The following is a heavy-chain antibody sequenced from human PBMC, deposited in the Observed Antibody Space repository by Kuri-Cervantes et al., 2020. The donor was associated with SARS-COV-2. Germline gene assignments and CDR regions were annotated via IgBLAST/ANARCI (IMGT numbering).Heavy chain of an antibody. V-gene: IGHV4-59*01. D-gene: IGHD5-12*01. CDR1: GGPISSYY. CDR3: ARAPTGYSGYDWGGFDY. Sequence: SETLSLTCTVPGGPISSYYWSWIRQPPGKGLEWIGYIHYSGNTNYNPSLKSRVSIAVDTAKNQFSLRLRSVTAADSAVYYWARAPTGYSGYDWGGFDYWGQGTLVTVSS. J-gene: IGHJ4*02. CDR2: IHYSGNT.